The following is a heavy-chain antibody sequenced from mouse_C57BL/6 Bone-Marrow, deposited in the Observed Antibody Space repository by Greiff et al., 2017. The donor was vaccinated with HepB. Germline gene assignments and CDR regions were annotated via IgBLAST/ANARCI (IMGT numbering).Heavy chain of an antibody. CDR2: ISNGGGST. Sequence: EVHLVESGGGLVQPGGSLKLSCAASGFTFSDYYMYWVRQTPEKRLEWVAYISNGGGSTYYPDTVKGRFTISRDNAKNTLYLQMSRLKSEDTAMYYCARQGWFPFAYWGQGTLVTVSA. J-gene: IGHJ3*01. CDR3: ARQGWFPFAY. CDR1: GFTFSDYY. D-gene: IGHD2-3*01. V-gene: IGHV5-12*01.